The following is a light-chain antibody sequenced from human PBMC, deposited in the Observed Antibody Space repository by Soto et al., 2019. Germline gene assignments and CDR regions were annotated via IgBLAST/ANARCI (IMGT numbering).Light chain of an antibody. CDR2: DAS. CDR1: QSISSW. CDR3: QQYKSYLYT. V-gene: IGKV1-5*01. Sequence: DIQMTQSPSTLSASVGDRVTITRRPSQSISSWLAWYQRKPGKAAKLLIYDASSLESGVPSRFSGSGSGTEFTLTISSLQPDDFATYYCQQYKSYLYTFGQGTKVDIK. J-gene: IGKJ2*01.